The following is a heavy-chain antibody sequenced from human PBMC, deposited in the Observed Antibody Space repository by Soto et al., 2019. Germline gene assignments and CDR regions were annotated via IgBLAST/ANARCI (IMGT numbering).Heavy chain of an antibody. J-gene: IGHJ3*02. Sequence: GESLKISCNGSGYSFTSYWIGWVRQMPGKGLEWMGIIYPGDSDTRYSPSFQGQVTISADKSISTAYLQWSSLKASDTAMYYCARQAAAAGTGFYAFDIWDQGTMVTVSS. D-gene: IGHD6-13*01. V-gene: IGHV5-51*01. CDR3: ARQAAAAGTGFYAFDI. CDR2: IYPGDSDT. CDR1: GYSFTSYW.